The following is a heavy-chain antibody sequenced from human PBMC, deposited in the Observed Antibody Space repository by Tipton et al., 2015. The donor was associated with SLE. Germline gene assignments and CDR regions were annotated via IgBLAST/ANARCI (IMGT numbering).Heavy chain of an antibody. V-gene: IGHV4-61*10. CDR3: AGLRAWGVSY. J-gene: IGHJ4*02. CDR2: IYYSGTT. D-gene: IGHD5-12*01. Sequence: TLSLTCTVSGGSVRSGDYYWSWIRQPAGKGLEWIGRIYYSGTTNYSPSLKSRATISIDTSKNQFSLEVTAVSDADTALYYCAGLRAWGVSYWGQGIRVTVSS. CDR1: GGSVRSGDYY.